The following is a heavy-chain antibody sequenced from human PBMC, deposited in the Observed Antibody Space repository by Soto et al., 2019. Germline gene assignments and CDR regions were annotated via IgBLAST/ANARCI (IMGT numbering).Heavy chain of an antibody. Sequence: GGSLRLSCAASGFTFTSYSMSWVRQAPGKGLEWVSDTSASGVSTYYADSVKGRFTISRDNSKSTLYLQVNSLRAGDTAVYYCAKDWVAVAEAYSYYGLDVWGQGTTVPVSS. J-gene: IGHJ6*02. CDR3: AKDWVAVAEAYSYYGLDV. D-gene: IGHD6-19*01. V-gene: IGHV3-23*01. CDR1: GFTFTSYS. CDR2: TSASGVST.